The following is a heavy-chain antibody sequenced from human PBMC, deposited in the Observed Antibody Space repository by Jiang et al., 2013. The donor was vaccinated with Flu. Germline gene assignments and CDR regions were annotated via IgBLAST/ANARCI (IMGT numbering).Heavy chain of an antibody. V-gene: IGHV5-51*01. Sequence: GAEVKKPGESLKISCKGSGHRVTAYWIGWVRQMPGKGLESMGVIYPGDSDTRYSPPFQGQVTISVDRSISTAYLQWSSLRASDTARYYCARRITDCTGGRCSTYYFDYWGQGTLVTVSS. CDR2: IYPGDSDT. CDR3: ARRITDCTGGRCSTYYFDY. CDR1: GHRVTAYW. D-gene: IGHD2-8*02. J-gene: IGHJ4*02.